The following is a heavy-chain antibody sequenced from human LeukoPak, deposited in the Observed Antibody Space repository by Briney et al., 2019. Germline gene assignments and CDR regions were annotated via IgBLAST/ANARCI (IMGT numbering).Heavy chain of an antibody. J-gene: IGHJ5*02. CDR3: ARRSTNWFDP. CDR1: GGTFSSYS. Sequence: ASVKVSCKASGGTFSSYSMNWVRQAPGKGLEWVSSISSSSSYIYYADSVKGRFTISRDNAKNSLYLQMNSLRAEDTAVYYCARRSTNWFDPWGQGTLVTVSS. V-gene: IGHV3-21*01. CDR2: ISSSSSYI.